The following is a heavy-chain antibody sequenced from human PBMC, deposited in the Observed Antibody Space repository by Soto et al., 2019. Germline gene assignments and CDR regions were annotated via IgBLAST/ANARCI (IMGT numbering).Heavy chain of an antibody. J-gene: IGHJ4*02. D-gene: IGHD3-3*01. Sequence: HPGGSLRLSCAASGFTFGSYWMSWVRQAPGKGLEWVANIKQDGSEKYYVDSVKGRFTISRDNAKNSLYLQMNSLRAEDTAVYYCARDFTIFGVVRYFDYWGQGTLVTVSS. CDR3: ARDFTIFGVVRYFDY. V-gene: IGHV3-7*01. CDR1: GFTFGSYW. CDR2: IKQDGSEK.